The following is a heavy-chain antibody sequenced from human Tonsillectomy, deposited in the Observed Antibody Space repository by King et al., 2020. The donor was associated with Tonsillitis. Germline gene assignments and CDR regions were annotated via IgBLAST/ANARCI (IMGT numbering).Heavy chain of an antibody. CDR1: GYTFTSYD. Sequence: VQLVESGAEVKKPGASVKVSCKASGYTFTSYDINWVRQATVQGLEWMGWMNPNSGNTGYAQKFQGRVTMTSNTSISTAYMERSSLRSEDTAVYYCARGTYYYDSSGYYSEYYFDYWGQGTLVTVSS. J-gene: IGHJ4*02. V-gene: IGHV1-8*01. CDR3: ARGTYYYDSSGYYSEYYFDY. D-gene: IGHD3-22*01. CDR2: MNPNSGNT.